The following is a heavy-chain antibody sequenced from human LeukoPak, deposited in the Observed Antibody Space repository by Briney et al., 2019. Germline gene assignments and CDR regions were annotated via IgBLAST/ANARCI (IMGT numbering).Heavy chain of an antibody. CDR1: GYTFTGYY. V-gene: IGHV1-2*02. J-gene: IGHJ4*02. CDR2: INPNSGGT. D-gene: IGHD6-13*01. Sequence: ASVKVSCKASGYTFTGYYMHWVRQAPGQGLEWMGWINPNSGGTNYAQKFQGRVTMTRDTSISTAYMELSRLRSDDTAVYYCARGNRLYARSWSRRPSDYWGQGTLVTVSS. CDR3: ARGNRLYARSWSRRPSDY.